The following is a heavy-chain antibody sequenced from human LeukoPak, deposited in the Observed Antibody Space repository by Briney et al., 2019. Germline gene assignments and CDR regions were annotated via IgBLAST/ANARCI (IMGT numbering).Heavy chain of an antibody. V-gene: IGHV3-23*01. CDR1: EFTFSNYA. Sequence: GGSLRLSCAASEFTFSNYAMSWVRQAPGKGLEWVSGLSGSGASTYYADSVKGRFTISRDNSKNTLYLQMNSLRAEDTAVYYCAKRYYDFWSGSHNWFDPWGQGTLVTVSS. J-gene: IGHJ5*02. CDR2: LSGSGAST. D-gene: IGHD3-3*01. CDR3: AKRYYDFWSGSHNWFDP.